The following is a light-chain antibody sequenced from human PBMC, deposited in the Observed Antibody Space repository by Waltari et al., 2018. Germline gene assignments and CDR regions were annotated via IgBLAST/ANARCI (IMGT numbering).Light chain of an antibody. J-gene: IGKJ1*01. CDR2: GAY. CDR1: QSVSSTY. Sequence: EVVLTQSPVTLSLLPGEIATLSFRASQSVSSTYLAWYQKKAGLPPRLLIFGAYIRSTGIPDRFSSGESETEFTLTIDSLEPEDSAVYYCHQYGTSPRTFGQGTKVEIK. CDR3: HQYGTSPRT. V-gene: IGKV3-20*01.